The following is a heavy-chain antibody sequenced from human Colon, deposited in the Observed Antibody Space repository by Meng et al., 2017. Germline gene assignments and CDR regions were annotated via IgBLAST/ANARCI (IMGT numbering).Heavy chain of an antibody. CDR1: GVSVSGSNW. J-gene: IGHJ4*02. V-gene: IGHV4-4*02. D-gene: IGHD7-27*01. CDR3: ARGYLGTPVVHFDA. CDR2: VHYSGSN. Sequence: VPLEGSGPGLVEPSEPLSLTCAVSGVSVSGSNWWGWVRQSPEKGLEWIGEVHYSGSNNYNPSLKSRVTMSVDKSKNHFSLNLTSVTAADTGVYYCARGYLGTPVVHFDAWGQGTLVTVSS.